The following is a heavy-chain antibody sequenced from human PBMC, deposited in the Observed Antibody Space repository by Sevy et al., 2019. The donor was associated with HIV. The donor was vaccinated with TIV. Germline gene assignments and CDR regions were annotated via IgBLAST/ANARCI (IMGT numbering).Heavy chain of an antibody. CDR1: GFTFSSYA. CDR3: TRDGGGDYFDY. V-gene: IGHV3-30*04. CDR2: ISYDGSNK. Sequence: GGSLRLSCAASGFTFSSYAMHWVRQAPGKGLEWVAVISYDGSNKYYADSVKGRFTISRDNSENTLYLQMNSLRAEDTAVYYCTRDGGGDYFDYWGLGTLVTVSS. J-gene: IGHJ4*02. D-gene: IGHD2-15*01.